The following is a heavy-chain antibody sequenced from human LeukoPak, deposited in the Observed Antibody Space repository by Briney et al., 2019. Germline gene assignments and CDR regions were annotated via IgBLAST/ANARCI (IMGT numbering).Heavy chain of an antibody. V-gene: IGHV3-7*03. CDR3: ASSYSSGWKWFDP. J-gene: IGHJ5*02. D-gene: IGHD6-19*01. CDR2: MRRDGNEI. CDR1: GFTFSTYW. Sequence: GGSLRLSCSASGFTFSTYWMSWVRQAPRKGLEWVANMRRDGNEIYYLDSVRGRFTISRDNAKNSLYLQMNSLRSEDTAVYYCASSYSSGWKWFDPWGQGTLVTVSS.